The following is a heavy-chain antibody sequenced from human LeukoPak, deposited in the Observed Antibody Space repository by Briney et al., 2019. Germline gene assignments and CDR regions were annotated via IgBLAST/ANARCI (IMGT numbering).Heavy chain of an antibody. Sequence: PGGSLRLSCAASGLTFNIHGMSWVRQIPGKGLEWVSSISGSGGSSNYADSVKGRFSISRDNSKSTLYLQMNSLRAEDTAFYYCVKGKAYYGNFDHPGDWGQGTLVTVSS. CDR3: VKGKAYYGNFDHPGD. D-gene: IGHD3-10*01. CDR2: ISGSGGSS. J-gene: IGHJ1*01. V-gene: IGHV3-23*01. CDR1: GLTFNIHG.